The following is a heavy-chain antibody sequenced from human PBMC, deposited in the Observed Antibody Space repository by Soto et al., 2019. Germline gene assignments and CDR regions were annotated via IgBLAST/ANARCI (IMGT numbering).Heavy chain of an antibody. CDR2: IWYDGSNK. CDR1: GFTFSSYG. Sequence: QVQLVESGGGVVQPGRSLRLSCAASGFTFSSYGMHWVRQAPGKGLEWVAVIWYDGSNKYYADSVKGRFTISRDNSKNTLYLQMNSLRAEDTAVYYCARDPYYDFWSGYLSRSQYYYYGMDVWGQGTTVTVSS. CDR3: ARDPYYDFWSGYLSRSQYYYYGMDV. J-gene: IGHJ6*02. V-gene: IGHV3-33*01. D-gene: IGHD3-3*01.